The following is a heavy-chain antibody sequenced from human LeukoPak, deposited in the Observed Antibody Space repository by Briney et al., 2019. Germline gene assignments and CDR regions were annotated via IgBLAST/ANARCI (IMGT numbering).Heavy chain of an antibody. D-gene: IGHD5-12*01. V-gene: IGHV1-69*06. CDR1: GDTFKNYT. CDR3: ARGKVDIYYYSYMDV. J-gene: IGHJ6*03. Sequence: SVKVSYRASGDTFKNYTLSWVRQAPGQGLEWVGEIIPIFDTANYAQKFQGRVTITADNSTSTAYMELSSLRPEDTAVYFCARGKVDIYYYSYMDVWGKGTTVTVS. CDR2: IIPIFDTA.